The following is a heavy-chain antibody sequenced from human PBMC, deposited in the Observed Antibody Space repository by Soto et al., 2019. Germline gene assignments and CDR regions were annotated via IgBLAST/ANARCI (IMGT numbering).Heavy chain of an antibody. CDR2: ISAYNGNT. V-gene: IGHV1-18*01. Sequence: QVQLVQSGAEVKKPGASVKVSCKASGHTFTSSGINWMRPAPVQGLEWMGQISAYNGNTNYAQKVQGRVTMTTDTSSSTTNMELRSLRSDDTAVYYCARDDRGDYVIGAFDIWGQGTMVTLSS. CDR3: ARDDRGDYVIGAFDI. J-gene: IGHJ3*02. D-gene: IGHD4-17*01. CDR1: GHTFTSSG.